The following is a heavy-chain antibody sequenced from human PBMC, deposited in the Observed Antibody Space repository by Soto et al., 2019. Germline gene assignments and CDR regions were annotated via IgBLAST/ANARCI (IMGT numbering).Heavy chain of an antibody. CDR1: GYTFTSYA. D-gene: IGHD6-13*01. CDR3: ARDSSSSWARYYYYYYGMDV. CDR2: INTNTGNP. J-gene: IGHJ6*02. V-gene: IGHV7-4-1*01. Sequence: ASVKASCKASGYTFTSYAMNWVRQAPGQGLEWMGWINTNTGNPTYAQGSTGRFVFSLDTSVSTAYLQICSLKAEDTAVYYCARDSSSSWARYYYYYYGMDVWGQGTTVTVSS.